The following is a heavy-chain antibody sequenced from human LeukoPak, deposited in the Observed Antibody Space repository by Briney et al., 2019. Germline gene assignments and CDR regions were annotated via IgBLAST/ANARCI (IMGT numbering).Heavy chain of an antibody. CDR3: ARHLTWSGCDSGVRDY. D-gene: IGHD5-12*01. CDR2: IYPGDSDT. CDR1: GYSFTSYW. V-gene: IGHV5-51*01. J-gene: IGHJ4*02. Sequence: GESLKISCKGSGYSFTSYWIGWVRQMPGKGLEWMGIIYPGDSDTRYSPSFQGQVTISADKSISTAYLQWSSLKASDTAMYYCARHLTWSGCDSGVRDYWGQGTLVTVSS.